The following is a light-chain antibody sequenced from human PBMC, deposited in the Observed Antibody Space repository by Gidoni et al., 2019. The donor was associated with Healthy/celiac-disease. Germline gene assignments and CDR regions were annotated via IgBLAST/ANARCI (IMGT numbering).Light chain of an antibody. CDR3: QQYNNWPHRVYT. CDR1: QSVSSN. J-gene: IGKJ2*01. Sequence: EIVMTQSPATLSVSPGERATLSCRASQSVSSNLAWYQQKPGQAPRLLIYGASTRATGIPARFSGSGSGTEFTLTISSLQSEDFAVYYCQQYNNWPHRVYTFXQXTKLEIK. V-gene: IGKV3-15*01. CDR2: GAS.